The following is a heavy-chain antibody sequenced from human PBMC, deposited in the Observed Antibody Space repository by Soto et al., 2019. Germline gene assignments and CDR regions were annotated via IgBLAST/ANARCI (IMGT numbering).Heavy chain of an antibody. CDR2: ISSGGSTI. Sequence: PGGPLRLSCAASGFTFNSYSMNWVRQAPGKGLEWLSYISSGGSTIYYADSVKGRFSISRDNAKNSLYLQMDSLRDEDTAVYYCARDLKASGYYFDYWGQGILVTVSS. D-gene: IGHD7-27*01. V-gene: IGHV3-48*02. J-gene: IGHJ4*02. CDR3: ARDLKASGYYFDY. CDR1: GFTFNSYS.